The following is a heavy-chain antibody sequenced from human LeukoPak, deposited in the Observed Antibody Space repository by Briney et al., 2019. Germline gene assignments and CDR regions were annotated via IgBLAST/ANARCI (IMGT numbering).Heavy chain of an antibody. Sequence: GESLKISCKGSGYSFTGYSIAWVRQMPGKGLEWMGIIYPGVSDTRYSPSFQGQVTISADKSTSTAYLQWSSLKASDTAMYYCARQDGRVLYYFDYWCQGNLVTVSS. J-gene: IGHJ4*02. CDR2: IYPGVSDT. CDR3: ARQDGRVLYYFDY. D-gene: IGHD5-24*01. V-gene: IGHV5-51*01. CDR1: GYSFTGYS.